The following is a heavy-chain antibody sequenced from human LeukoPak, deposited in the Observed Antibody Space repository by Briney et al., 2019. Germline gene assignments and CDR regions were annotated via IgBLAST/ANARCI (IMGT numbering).Heavy chain of an antibody. D-gene: IGHD5-12*01. CDR2: INPSGGST. Sequence: RASVKVSCTASGYTFTNYNMNWVRQAPGQGLEWMGIINPSGGSTSYAQKFQGRVTVTRDTSTSTVYMEMSSLRSEDTGMYYCAREGEIGYDLSDYWGQGTLVTVSS. CDR1: GYTFTNYN. J-gene: IGHJ4*02. V-gene: IGHV1-46*01. CDR3: AREGEIGYDLSDY.